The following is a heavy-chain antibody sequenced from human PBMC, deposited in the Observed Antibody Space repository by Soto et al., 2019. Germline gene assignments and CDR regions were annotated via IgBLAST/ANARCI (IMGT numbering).Heavy chain of an antibody. CDR1: GFIFSNAW. CDR2: IKSKSDGGTT. CDR3: TTGWSSKDY. V-gene: IGHV3-15*01. D-gene: IGHD2-2*01. J-gene: IGHJ4*02. Sequence: EVQLVESGGDLVKPGGSLRLSCAASGFIFSNAWMSWVRQAPGKGLEWVGRIKSKSDGGTTDYPAPVKGRFNISRDDSKNTLYLQMNGLKIEDTAVYYCTTGWSSKDYWGQGTLVTVSS.